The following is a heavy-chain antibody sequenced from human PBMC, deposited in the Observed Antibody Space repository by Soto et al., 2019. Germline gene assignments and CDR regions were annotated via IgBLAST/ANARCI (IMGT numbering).Heavy chain of an antibody. CDR1: GFTFSSHA. J-gene: IGHJ3*02. CDR3: AASLRYFDWLLLYAFDI. D-gene: IGHD3-9*01. Sequence: PWGSLRPSCAASGFTFSSHAPSWVRQAPGKGLEWVSAISGSGGSTYYADSVKGRFTISRDNSKNTLYLQMNSLRAEDTAVYYCAASLRYFDWLLLYAFDIWGQGTMVTVSS. V-gene: IGHV3-23*01. CDR2: ISGSGGST.